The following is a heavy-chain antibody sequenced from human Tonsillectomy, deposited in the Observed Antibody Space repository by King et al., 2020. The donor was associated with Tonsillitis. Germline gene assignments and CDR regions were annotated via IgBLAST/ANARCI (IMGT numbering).Heavy chain of an antibody. CDR1: GFTVSSNY. CDR3: ARDLSLRSEHSNYYYDGMDV. CDR2: IYSGGST. Sequence: DVQLVESGGGLVQPGGSLRLSCAASGFTVSSNYMSWVRQAPGKGLEWVSVIYSGGSTYYADSVKGRFTISRDNSKNTLYLQMNSLRAEDTAVYYCARDLSLRSEHSNYYYDGMDVWGQGTTVTVSS. D-gene: IGHD1-14*01. V-gene: IGHV3-66*01. J-gene: IGHJ6*02.